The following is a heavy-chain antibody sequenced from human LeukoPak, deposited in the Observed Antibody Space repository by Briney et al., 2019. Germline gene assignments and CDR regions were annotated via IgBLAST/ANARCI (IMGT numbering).Heavy chain of an antibody. D-gene: IGHD5-24*01. CDR1: GFTFSNYW. Sequence: GGSLRLSCAASGFTFSNYWMHWVRQAPGKGLVWVSRINTDGSATNYADSVKGRFTISRDNAKNTLYLQMNTLRAEDTAVYYCAREHGYNTPHFDYWGQGTLVTASS. CDR3: AREHGYNTPHFDY. CDR2: INTDGSAT. J-gene: IGHJ4*02. V-gene: IGHV3-74*01.